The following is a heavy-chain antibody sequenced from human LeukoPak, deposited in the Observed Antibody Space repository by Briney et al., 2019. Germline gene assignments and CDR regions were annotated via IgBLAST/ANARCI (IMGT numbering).Heavy chain of an antibody. J-gene: IGHJ4*02. CDR2: IYTSGST. D-gene: IGHD3-3*01. V-gene: IGHV4-61*02. Sequence: SDTLSLTCTVSGGSISSSSYYWRWLRQPAGTGLEWCGRIYTSGSTNYNPSLKSRVTISVDTSKNQFSLKLSSVTAADTAVYYCARWRQRGFDYWGQGTLVTVSS. CDR3: ARWRQRGFDY. CDR1: GGSISSSSYY.